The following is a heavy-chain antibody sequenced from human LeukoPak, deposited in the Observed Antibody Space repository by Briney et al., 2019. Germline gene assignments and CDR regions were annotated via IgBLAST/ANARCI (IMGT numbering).Heavy chain of an antibody. V-gene: IGHV3-66*01. CDR1: GFTVSRNY. CDR3: ARESGGGHGWPLFYIDY. CDR2: IYSGGNT. D-gene: IGHD6-19*01. Sequence: PGGSLRLSCAASGFTVSRNYMSWVRQAPGKGLEWVSVIYSGGNTHYADSVKGRFTISRDNSKNTLYLQMNSLRAEDTAVYYCARESGGGHGWPLFYIDYWGQGTLVTVSS. J-gene: IGHJ4*02.